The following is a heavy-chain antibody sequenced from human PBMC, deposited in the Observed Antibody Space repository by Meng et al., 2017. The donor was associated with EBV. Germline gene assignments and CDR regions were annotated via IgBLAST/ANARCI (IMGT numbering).Heavy chain of an antibody. J-gene: IGHJ5*02. Sequence: QVQLEESGPGLVKPSETLSLTCTVSGGSVSRGSYYWSWIRQPPGKGLEWIGYIYYSGSTNYNPSLKSRVTISVDTSKNQFSLKLSSVTAADTAVYYCARGRYYGDYFWFDPWGQGTLVTVSS. D-gene: IGHD4-17*01. CDR3: ARGRYYGDYFWFDP. CDR1: GGSVSRGSYY. V-gene: IGHV4-61*01. CDR2: IYYSGST.